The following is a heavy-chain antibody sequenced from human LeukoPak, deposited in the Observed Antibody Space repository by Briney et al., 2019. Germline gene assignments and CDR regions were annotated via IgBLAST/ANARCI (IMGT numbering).Heavy chain of an antibody. CDR2: ISWDGGST. D-gene: IGHD5-12*01. V-gene: IGHV3-43*01. CDR3: AKALYSGYDWYYFDY. Sequence: GGSLRLSCAASGFTFDDYTMHWVRQAPGKGLEWASLISWDGGSTYYADSVKGRFTISRDNSKNSLYLQMNSLRTEDTALYCCAKALYSGYDWYYFDYWGQGTLVTVSS. CDR1: GFTFDDYT. J-gene: IGHJ4*02.